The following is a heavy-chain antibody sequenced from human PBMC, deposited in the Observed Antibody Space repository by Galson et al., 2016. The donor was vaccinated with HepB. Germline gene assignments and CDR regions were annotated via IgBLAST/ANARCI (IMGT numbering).Heavy chain of an antibody. Sequence: SLRLSCAASGFTFNSYWMHWVRQAPEKGLVWVSRINTDGSETNYADSVKGRFTISRDNAKNSLYLQMNRLRAEDTAVYYCATGGGRRSKYYGMDVWGHGTMVTVSS. CDR1: GFTFNSYW. V-gene: IGHV3-74*01. J-gene: IGHJ6*02. CDR3: ATGGGRRSKYYGMDV. CDR2: INTDGSET. D-gene: IGHD1-26*01.